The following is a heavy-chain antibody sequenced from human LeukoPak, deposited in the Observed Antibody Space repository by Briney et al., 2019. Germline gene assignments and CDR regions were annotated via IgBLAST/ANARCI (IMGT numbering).Heavy chain of an antibody. J-gene: IGHJ4*02. CDR2: ISYDGSNK. CDR3: AKEHVDTAMGFDY. D-gene: IGHD5-18*01. V-gene: IGHV3-30*18. CDR1: GFTFSNYD. Sequence: GRSLRLSCAASGFTFSNYDMHWARQAPGKGLEWVAVISYDGSNKYYADSVKGRFTISRDNSKNTLYLQMNSLRAEDTAVYYCAKEHVDTAMGFDYWGQGTLVTVSS.